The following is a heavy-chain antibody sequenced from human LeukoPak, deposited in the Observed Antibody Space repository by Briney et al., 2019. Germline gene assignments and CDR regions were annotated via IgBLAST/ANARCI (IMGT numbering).Heavy chain of an antibody. CDR2: IIPIFGTA. J-gene: IGHJ4*02. D-gene: IGHD3-3*01. V-gene: IGHV1-69*01. Sequence: SVKVSCKASGGTFSSYAISWVRQAPGQGLEWMGGIIPIFGTANYAQKFQGRVTITADESTSTAYMELSSPRSEDTAVYYCARAGKLRFLEEAWFDYWGQGTLVTVSS. CDR1: GGTFSSYA. CDR3: ARAGKLRFLEEAWFDY.